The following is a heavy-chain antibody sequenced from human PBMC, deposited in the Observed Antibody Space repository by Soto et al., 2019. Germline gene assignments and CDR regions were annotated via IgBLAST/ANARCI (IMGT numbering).Heavy chain of an antibody. Sequence: SVKVSCEARGGTFGSYAISSVRQAPGKGLEWMGGIIPIFGTANYAQKFQGRVTITADESTSTAYMELSSLRSEDTAVYYCARDSIAAAGSPVPYYYGMDVWGQGTTVTVPS. CDR2: IIPIFGTA. D-gene: IGHD6-25*01. CDR3: ARDSIAAAGSPVPYYYGMDV. V-gene: IGHV1-69*13. J-gene: IGHJ6*02. CDR1: GGTFGSYA.